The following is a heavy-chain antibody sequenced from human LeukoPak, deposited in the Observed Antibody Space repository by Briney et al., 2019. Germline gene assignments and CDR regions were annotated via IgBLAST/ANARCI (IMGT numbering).Heavy chain of an antibody. Sequence: GGSLRLSCAASGFTFSSYAMHWVRQAPGKGLEWVAVISYDGSNKYYADSVKGRFTISRDNSKNTLYLQMNSLRAEDTAVYYCAKVAIIADWGQGTLVTVSS. J-gene: IGHJ4*02. CDR1: GFTFSSYA. V-gene: IGHV3-30*04. CDR2: ISYDGSNK. CDR3: AKVAIIAD.